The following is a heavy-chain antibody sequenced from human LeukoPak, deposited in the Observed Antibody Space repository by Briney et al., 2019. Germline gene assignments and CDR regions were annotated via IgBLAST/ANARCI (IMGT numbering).Heavy chain of an antibody. CDR1: GFTFSSYA. Sequence: PGGSLRLSCTASGFTFSSYAINWVRRAPGKGLGWVAVVSVSVTSAYYADSVKGRFTISRDNSNNTVYLQMNSLRVEDTAVYYCAKDPYDIWNYMEVWGKGTTVIASS. CDR3: AKDPYDIWNYMEV. CDR2: VSVSVTSA. J-gene: IGHJ6*03. V-gene: IGHV3-23*01. D-gene: IGHD3-3*01.